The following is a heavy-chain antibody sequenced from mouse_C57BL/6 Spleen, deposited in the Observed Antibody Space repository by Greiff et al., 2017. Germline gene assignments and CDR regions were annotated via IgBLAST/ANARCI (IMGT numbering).Heavy chain of an antibody. CDR1: GYAFSSSW. Sequence: QVQLQQPGPELVKPGASVKISCKASGYAFSSSWLTWVKQRPGKGLEWIGRISPGDGDPNYNGKFKGKATLTVDKSSSTAYMQLSSLTSEDSAVYFCARSGNLYYFDYWGQGTTLTVAA. J-gene: IGHJ2*01. D-gene: IGHD4-1*02. CDR3: ARSGNLYYFDY. V-gene: IGHV1-82*01. CDR2: ISPGDGDP.